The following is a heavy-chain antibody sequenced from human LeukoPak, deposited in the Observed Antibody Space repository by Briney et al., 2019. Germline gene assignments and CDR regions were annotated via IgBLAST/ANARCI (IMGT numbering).Heavy chain of an antibody. CDR1: GYTFISYG. J-gene: IGHJ4*02. V-gene: IGHV1-18*01. CDR3: ARDEMKLGAFDY. D-gene: IGHD7-27*01. Sequence: ASVKVSCKASGYTFISYGISWVRQAPGRGLEWMGWISDYNGNTNYAQKLQGRVTMTTDTSTSTAYMVLRSLRSDVTAVYYCARDEMKLGAFDYWGQGTLVTVSS. CDR2: ISDYNGNT.